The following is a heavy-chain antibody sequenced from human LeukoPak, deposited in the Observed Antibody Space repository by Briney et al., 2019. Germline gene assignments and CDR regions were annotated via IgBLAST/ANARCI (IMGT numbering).Heavy chain of an antibody. V-gene: IGHV3-48*03. J-gene: IGHJ4*02. CDR1: GFTFSSYG. D-gene: IGHD5-12*01. CDR3: ARERVDIVATRRFVFDY. CDR2: ISSSGSTI. Sequence: GGSLRLSCAASGFTFSSYGMNWVRQAPGKGLEWVSYISSSGSTIYYADSVKGRFTISRDNAKNSLYLQMNSLRAEDTAVYYCARERVDIVATRRFVFDYWGQGTLVTVSS.